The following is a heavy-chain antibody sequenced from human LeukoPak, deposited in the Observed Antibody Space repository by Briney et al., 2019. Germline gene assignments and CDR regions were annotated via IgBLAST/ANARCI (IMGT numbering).Heavy chain of an antibody. CDR3: ATEARGTTSLVRGLMDY. CDR1: GYTFSGSY. V-gene: IGHV1-2*02. J-gene: IGHJ4*02. D-gene: IGHD3-10*01. CDR2: INPKSGGT. Sequence: ASLKVSCKASGYTFSGSYIHWVRQAPGQGLEWMGWINPKSGGTNYAQKFLGRVTITRDTSISTAYMEVSRLTSDDTAVYYCATEARGTTSLVRGLMDYWGQGTLVTVSS.